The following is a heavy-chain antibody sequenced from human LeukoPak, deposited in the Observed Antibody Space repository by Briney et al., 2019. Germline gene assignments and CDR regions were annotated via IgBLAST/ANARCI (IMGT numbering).Heavy chain of an antibody. J-gene: IGHJ4*02. V-gene: IGHV4-59*01. CDR1: GGSIRNYY. CDR3: ARDFGPSRGFDY. D-gene: IGHD3-10*01. Sequence: SDTLSLTCTVSGGSIRNYYWSWIRQPPGKGLEWIGYISYSGSTYYNPSLKSRVTISADTSKNQFSLKLSSVTAADTAVYYCARDFGPSRGFDYWGQGTLVTVSS. CDR2: ISYSGST.